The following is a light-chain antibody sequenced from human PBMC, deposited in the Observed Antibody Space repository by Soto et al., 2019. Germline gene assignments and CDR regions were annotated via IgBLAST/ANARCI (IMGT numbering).Light chain of an antibody. CDR1: SSDVGAYNY. CDR3: TSYAGSSIWV. J-gene: IGLJ3*02. CDR2: EVN. Sequence: QSALTQPPSASGSPGQSVTISCTGTSSDVGAYNYVSWYQQYPGKAPKLMIYEVNKRPSGVPDRFSGSKSGKTASLTVSGRQPEDEADYHCTSYAGSSIWVFGGGTKLTVL. V-gene: IGLV2-8*01.